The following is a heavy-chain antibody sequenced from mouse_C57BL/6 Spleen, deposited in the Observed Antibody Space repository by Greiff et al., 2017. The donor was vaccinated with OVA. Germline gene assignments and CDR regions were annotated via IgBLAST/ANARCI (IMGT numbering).Heavy chain of an antibody. Sequence: QVQLKQPGAELVKPGASVKMSCKASGYTFTSYWITWVKQRPGQGLEWIGDIYPGSGSTNYNEKFKSKATLTVDTSSSTAYMQLSSLTSEDSAVYYCARYGIYYGDYYAMDYWGQGTSVTVSS. V-gene: IGHV1-55*01. CDR2: IYPGSGST. J-gene: IGHJ4*01. CDR1: GYTFTSYW. CDR3: ARYGIYYGDYYAMDY. D-gene: IGHD2-1*01.